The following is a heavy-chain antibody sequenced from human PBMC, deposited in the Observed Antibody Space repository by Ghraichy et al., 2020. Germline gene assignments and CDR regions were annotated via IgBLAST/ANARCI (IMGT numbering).Heavy chain of an antibody. V-gene: IGHV3-53*01. D-gene: IGHD3-3*02. CDR3: AKGISGIVTIDY. CDR2: IYSDGRT. J-gene: IGHJ4*02. CDR1: GFTVSRNH. Sequence: GGSLRLSCAASGFTVSRNHMSWVRQAPGKGLEWVSIIYSDGRTYYAESVEGRFTISRDNSKNTLYLQMNSLRAEDTAVYYCAKGISGIVTIDYWGQGTLVTVSS.